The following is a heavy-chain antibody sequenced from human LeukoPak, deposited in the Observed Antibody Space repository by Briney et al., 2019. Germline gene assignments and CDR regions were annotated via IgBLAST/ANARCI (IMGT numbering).Heavy chain of an antibody. CDR3: ARIPVSGYSNYYYYYGMDV. D-gene: IGHD3-3*01. CDR1: GXSFSGYY. CDR2: INHSGST. V-gene: IGHV4-34*01. Sequence: SETLSLTWAVYGXSFSGYYWSWIRQPPGKGREWIGEINHSGSTNYNPSLKSRVTISVDTSKNQFSLKLSSVTAADTAVYYCARIPVSGYSNYYYYYGMDVWGQGTTVTVSS. J-gene: IGHJ6*02.